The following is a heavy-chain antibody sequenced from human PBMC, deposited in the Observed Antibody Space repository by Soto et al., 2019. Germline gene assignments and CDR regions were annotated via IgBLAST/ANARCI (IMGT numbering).Heavy chain of an antibody. J-gene: IGHJ3*02. CDR2: IYPGDSDT. V-gene: IGHV5-51*01. D-gene: IGHD2-15*01. CDR1: GYRFTSYW. CDR3: ARHRPGIVVVVAATSAFDI. Sequence: GESLKISCKGSGYRFTSYWISWVRQMPGKGLEWMGIIYPGDSDTRYSPSFQGQVTISADKSISTAYLQWSSLKASDTAMYYCARHRPGIVVVVAATSAFDIWGQGTMVTVSS.